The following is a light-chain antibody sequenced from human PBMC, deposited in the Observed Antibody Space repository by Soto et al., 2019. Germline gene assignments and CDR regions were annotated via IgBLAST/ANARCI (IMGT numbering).Light chain of an antibody. CDR2: TVY. J-gene: IGLJ1*01. CDR3: RSYTTSSSYF. Sequence: QSALTRRASVSGSPGQSITISCTGTSNDVGAYNLGSWYPQDPGRAPKLMIYTVYDRLSGVSHLYSGSQSGNTASLTVSGLQADDASDYYCRSYTTSSSYFFGTRTKVT. CDR1: SNDVGAYNL. V-gene: IGLV2-14*01.